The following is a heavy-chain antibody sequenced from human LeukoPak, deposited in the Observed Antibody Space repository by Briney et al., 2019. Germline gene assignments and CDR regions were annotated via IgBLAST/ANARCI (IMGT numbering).Heavy chain of an antibody. CDR2: ISSSSSYI. Sequence: GGSLRLSCAASGFTFSSYSMTWVRQAPGKGLEWVSSISSSSSYIYYADSVKGRFTISRDNAKNSLYLQMNSLRAKDTAVYYCAREDQYHILTFFYYWGQGTLVTVSS. CDR3: AREDQYHILTFFYY. CDR1: GFTFSSYS. V-gene: IGHV3-21*03. J-gene: IGHJ4*02. D-gene: IGHD3-9*01.